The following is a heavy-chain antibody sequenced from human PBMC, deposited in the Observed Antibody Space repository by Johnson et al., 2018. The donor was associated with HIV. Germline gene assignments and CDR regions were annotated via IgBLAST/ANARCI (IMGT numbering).Heavy chain of an antibody. V-gene: IGHV3-23*04. D-gene: IGHD4-23*01. J-gene: IGHJ3*02. Sequence: MLLVESGGGLVQPGGSLRLSCAASGFIFTNYAMSWVRQAPGKGLEWVSGISGSGDNTYYADSVKGRVTISRDNSKNTLYLQMNSLRAEDTAVYYCAKVGATVITPRGEAFDIWGQGTMVTVSS. CDR3: AKVGATVITPRGEAFDI. CDR2: ISGSGDNT. CDR1: GFIFTNYA.